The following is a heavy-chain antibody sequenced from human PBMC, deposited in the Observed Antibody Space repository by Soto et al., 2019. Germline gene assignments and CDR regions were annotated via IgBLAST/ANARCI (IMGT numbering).Heavy chain of an antibody. Sequence: PGGSLKISCKASGYSFTNYWLGWVSQMAGKGLGWMGIMFRADSDTRYSPSFHGHVTISGXXXXXTXYXHXXXLKAXGTAMYYCAKGELIGRGFDVLGQGTMVTV. CDR3: AKGELIGRGFDV. J-gene: IGHJ3*01. CDR2: MFRADSDT. D-gene: IGHD1-26*01. V-gene: IGHV5-51*01. CDR1: GYSFTNYW.